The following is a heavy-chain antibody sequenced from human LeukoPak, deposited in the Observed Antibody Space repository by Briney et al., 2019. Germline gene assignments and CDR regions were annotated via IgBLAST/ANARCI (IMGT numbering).Heavy chain of an antibody. Sequence: WASVKVSCKVSGYTLTELSMHWVRQAPGKGLEWMGGFDLEDGERIYEQKFQGRVIMTEDTSTDTAYMEMRSLKSEDTAVYYCATNLATVVTPAYYWGQGTVVIVSA. D-gene: IGHD4-23*01. CDR1: GYTLTELS. V-gene: IGHV1-24*01. CDR2: FDLEDGER. J-gene: IGHJ4*02. CDR3: ATNLATVVTPAYY.